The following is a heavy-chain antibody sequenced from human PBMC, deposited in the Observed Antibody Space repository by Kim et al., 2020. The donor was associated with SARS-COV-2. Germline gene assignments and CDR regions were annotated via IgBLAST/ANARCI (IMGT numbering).Heavy chain of an antibody. D-gene: IGHD4-17*01. Sequence: GRFTISRDHAKNSLYLQMNSLRAEDTALYYCAKDIYFGGDTVTKFYGMDVWGQGTTVTVSS. CDR3: AKDIYFGGDTVTKFYGMDV. V-gene: IGHV3-9*01. J-gene: IGHJ6*02.